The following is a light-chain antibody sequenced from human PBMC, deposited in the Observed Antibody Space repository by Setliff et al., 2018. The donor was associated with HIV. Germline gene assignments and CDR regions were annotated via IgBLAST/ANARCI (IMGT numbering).Light chain of an antibody. Sequence: QSALTQPPSASGSPGQSVTISCTGTSSDVGDYNYVSWYLLHPGKAPKVMIYEVSKRPSGVSNRFSGSKSGNTASLTISGLQAEDEADYYCCSFAGSSTFYVFGTGTKVTVL. CDR2: EVS. CDR1: SSDVGDYNY. V-gene: IGLV2-8*01. J-gene: IGLJ1*01. CDR3: CSFAGSSTFYV.